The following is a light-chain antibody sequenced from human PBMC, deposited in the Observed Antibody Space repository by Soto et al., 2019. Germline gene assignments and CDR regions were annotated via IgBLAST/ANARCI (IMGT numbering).Light chain of an antibody. Sequence: HSLLTQPASLSLSPPLSITPSSTATSLPAGGYTYVPWPRHHPGKTTTCTIYDVNNRPSGVSNRFSGSKSGNTASLTISGLQAEDEADYYCSSYTTSNTRQIVFGTGTKVTVL. J-gene: IGLJ1*01. CDR3: SSYTTSNTRQIV. CDR2: DVN. CDR1: SLPAGGYTY. V-gene: IGLV2-14*03.